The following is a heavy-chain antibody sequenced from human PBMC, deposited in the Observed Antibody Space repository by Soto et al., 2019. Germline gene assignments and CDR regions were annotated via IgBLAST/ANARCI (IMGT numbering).Heavy chain of an antibody. D-gene: IGHD5-12*01. J-gene: IGHJ4*02. CDR1: GDCISSTSYY. CDR3: AIHGYNTFPSNX. V-gene: IGHV4-39*01. Sequence: DTLSLTLAVSGDCISSTSYYWGWIRQPPGKGLEWIGSIYYSGSTDYNPSLKSRVTISVDTSKNQFSLKLSSVTAADTAVYYCAIHGYNTFPSNXSGQ. CDR2: IYYSGST.